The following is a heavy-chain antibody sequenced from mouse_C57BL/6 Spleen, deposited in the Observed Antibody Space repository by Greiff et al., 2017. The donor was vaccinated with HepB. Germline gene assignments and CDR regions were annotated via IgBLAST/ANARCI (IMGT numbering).Heavy chain of an antibody. J-gene: IGHJ3*01. Sequence: QVQLQQPGAELVKPGASVKMSCKASGYTFTSYWITWVKQRPGQGLEWIGDIYPGSGSTNYNEKFKSKATLTVDTSSSTAYMQLSSLTSEDSAVYYCARWSYYDGYSWFAYWGQGTLVTVSA. D-gene: IGHD2-3*01. CDR1: GYTFTSYW. CDR3: ARWSYYDGYSWFAY. V-gene: IGHV1-55*01. CDR2: IYPGSGST.